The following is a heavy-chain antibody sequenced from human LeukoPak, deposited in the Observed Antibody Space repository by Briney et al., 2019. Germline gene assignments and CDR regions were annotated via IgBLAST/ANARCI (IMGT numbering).Heavy chain of an antibody. CDR1: GYILSSYN. V-gene: IGHV1-46*01. D-gene: IGHD2-21*02. J-gene: IGHJ4*02. CDR2: INPSGGDT. Sequence: ASVKVSCKASGYILSSYNMHWVRQAPGQGLEWLGIINPSGGDTKYAQKFQGRVTLTRDKSASTVYMELSSLTSDDTAVYYCARTYCAEDCSIRYFDYWGQGTLVTVSS. CDR3: ARTYCAEDCSIRYFDY.